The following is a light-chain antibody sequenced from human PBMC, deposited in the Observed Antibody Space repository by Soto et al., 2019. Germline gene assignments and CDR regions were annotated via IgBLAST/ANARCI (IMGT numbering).Light chain of an antibody. CDR3: SSFAGNNNLV. CDR1: SSDVGGYNY. Sequence: QSVLTQPPSASGSPGQSVTISCTGTSSDVGGYNYVSWYQRHPGKAPKLMISEVSKRPSGVPDRFSGSKSGNTASLTVSGLQAEDEADYYCSSFAGNNNLVFGGGTKLTVL. J-gene: IGLJ2*01. V-gene: IGLV2-8*01. CDR2: EVS.